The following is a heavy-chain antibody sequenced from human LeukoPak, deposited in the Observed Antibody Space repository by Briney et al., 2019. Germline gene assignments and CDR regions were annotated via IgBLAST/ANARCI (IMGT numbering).Heavy chain of an antibody. CDR1: GFTFSSFA. D-gene: IGHD2-2*01. CDR3: AKRGSTSYHFDS. Sequence: GSLRLACAASGFTFSSFAMRWVRRAPGKGLEWVSSISGNGVGTYYSDSVKGRFTISRDNSKNSLNLQMNSLRVEDTAVYYCAKRGSTSYHFDSWGQGTLVTVSS. CDR2: ISGNGVGT. J-gene: IGHJ4*02. V-gene: IGHV3-23*01.